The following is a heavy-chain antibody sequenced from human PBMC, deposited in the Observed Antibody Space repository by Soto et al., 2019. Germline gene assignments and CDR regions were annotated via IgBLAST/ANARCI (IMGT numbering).Heavy chain of an antibody. Sequence: GASVKVSCKASGYTFTSDGISWVRQAPGQGLKSMGLNRAYNGNTNYAQKLQGRVTMTTDTSTSTAYMELRSLRSDDTAVYYCASGIMAGDAFDIWGQGTMVTVSS. CDR2: NRAYNGNT. CDR1: GYTFTSDG. D-gene: IGHD3-16*01. CDR3: ASGIMAGDAFDI. V-gene: IGHV1-18*01. J-gene: IGHJ3*02.